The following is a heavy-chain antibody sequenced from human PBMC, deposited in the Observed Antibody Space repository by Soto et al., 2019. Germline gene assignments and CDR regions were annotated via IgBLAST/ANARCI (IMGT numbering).Heavy chain of an antibody. CDR2: VNASNGNT. CDR1: GYTFTSYG. J-gene: IGHJ4*02. CDR3: GSEAVSVRTGLDY. Sequence: QVQLVQSGAEVKKPGASVKVSCKASGYTFTSYGISWVRQAPGQGLEWMGWVNASNGNTNYAQKFHGRVTTTTDTATSTAYMELRSLRADDTAVYYWGSEAVSVRTGLDYWGQGTLVTVSS. V-gene: IGHV1-18*01. D-gene: IGHD6-19*01.